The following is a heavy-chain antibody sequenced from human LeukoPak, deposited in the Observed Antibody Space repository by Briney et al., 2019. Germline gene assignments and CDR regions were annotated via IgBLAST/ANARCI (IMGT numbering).Heavy chain of an antibody. CDR3: AKRPAGGFYYSSMDV. V-gene: IGHV3-30*02. Sequence: GGSLRLSCAASGFTFSTYDMHWVRQAPGKGLEWVASMRYDGSNKYYADSAKGRSTVSRDNSKNTLYLQMNSLRAEDTAVYYCAKRPAGGFYYSSMDVWGKGTTVTVSS. CDR2: MRYDGSNK. D-gene: IGHD6-13*01. J-gene: IGHJ6*03. CDR1: GFTFSTYD.